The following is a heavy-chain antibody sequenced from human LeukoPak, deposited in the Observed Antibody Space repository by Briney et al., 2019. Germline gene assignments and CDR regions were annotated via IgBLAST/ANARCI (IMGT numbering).Heavy chain of an antibody. D-gene: IGHD4-23*01. CDR1: AFTFSSYR. CDR2: ISRSSSTI. J-gene: IGHJ4*02. Sequence: GGSLRLSCAVSAFTFSSYRMNCVRQAPGKGLEWVSDISRSSSTIDYADSVKGRFSISRDNAKNSMYLQMNSLIDEDTAVYYCARDLEVPGGNRLFDYWGQGTLVTVSS. V-gene: IGHV3-48*02. CDR3: ARDLEVPGGNRLFDY.